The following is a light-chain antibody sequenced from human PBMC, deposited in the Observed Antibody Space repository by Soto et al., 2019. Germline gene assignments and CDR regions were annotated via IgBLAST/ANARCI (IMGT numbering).Light chain of an antibody. CDR1: QSVSRN. J-gene: IGKJ2*01. V-gene: IGKV3-15*01. Sequence: EIVMTQSPATLSVSPGERATLSCRASQSVSRNLAWYQQKPGQAPRLIIYGASTRTSGIPARFSGSGSGTEFTLTISSLQSEDFGLYFCQQYNNWPPYTFGQGTKLEIK. CDR2: GAS. CDR3: QQYNNWPPYT.